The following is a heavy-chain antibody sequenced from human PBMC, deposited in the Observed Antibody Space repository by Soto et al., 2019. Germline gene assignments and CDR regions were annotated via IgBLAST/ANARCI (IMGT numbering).Heavy chain of an antibody. CDR3: ARGGYEYYDILTGPSYYFDY. CDR1: GFTFRSSG. V-gene: IGHV3-53*04. D-gene: IGHD3-9*01. CDR2: IYSGGST. J-gene: IGHJ4*02. Sequence: GRFLRLSCAASGFTFRSSGMHWVRQAPGKGLEWVAVIYSGGSTYYADSVKGRFTISRHNSKNTLYLQMNSLRAEDTAVYYCARGGYEYYDILTGPSYYFDYWGQGTLVTVSS.